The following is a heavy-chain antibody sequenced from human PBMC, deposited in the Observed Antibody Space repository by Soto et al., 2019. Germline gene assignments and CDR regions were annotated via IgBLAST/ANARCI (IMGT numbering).Heavy chain of an antibody. J-gene: IGHJ3*01. CDR2: IGTAGDT. D-gene: IGHD2-15*01. Sequence: EVQLVESGGGLVQPGESLRLSCKASGFNFSSYDMHWVRQATGKGLEWVSVIGTAGDTYYPGSVKGRFTISRENAKNSLYLQMNSLRAGDTAVYYCARAGQGASCSGGSCYLGASDVWGQGTMVTVSS. V-gene: IGHV3-13*01. CDR3: ARAGQGASCSGGSCYLGASDV. CDR1: GFNFSSYD.